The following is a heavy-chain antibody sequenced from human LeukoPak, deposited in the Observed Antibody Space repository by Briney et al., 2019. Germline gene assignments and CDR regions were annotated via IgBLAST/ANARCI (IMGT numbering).Heavy chain of an antibody. D-gene: IGHD2-2*01. CDR1: GFTFSSYG. CDR3: AKERGGGYCSSTSCPHFDY. J-gene: IGHJ4*02. V-gene: IGHV3-30*02. CDR2: IRYDGSNK. Sequence: GGSLRLSCAASGFTFSSYGMHWVRQAPGKGLEWVAFIRYDGSNKYYADSVKGRFTISRDNSKNTLYLQMNSLRAEDTAVYYCAKERGGGYCSSTSCPHFDYWGQGTLVTVSS.